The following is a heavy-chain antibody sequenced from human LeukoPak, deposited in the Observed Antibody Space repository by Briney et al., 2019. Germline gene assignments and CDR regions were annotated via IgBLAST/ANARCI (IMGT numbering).Heavy chain of an antibody. CDR1: GGSFSGYY. D-gene: IGHD3-10*01. CDR3: ARGPPYGSRSDYFDY. J-gene: IGHJ4*02. V-gene: IGHV4-34*01. CDR2: INHSGST. Sequence: PSETLSLTCAVYGGSFSGYYWSWIRQPPGKGLEWIGEINHSGSTNYNPSLKSRVTMSVDTSKNQFSLKLSSVTAADTAVYYCARGPPYGSRSDYFDYWGQGTLVTVSS.